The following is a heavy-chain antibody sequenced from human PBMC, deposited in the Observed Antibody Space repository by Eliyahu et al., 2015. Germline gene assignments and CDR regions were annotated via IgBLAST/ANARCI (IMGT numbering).Heavy chain of an antibody. J-gene: IGHJ3*02. D-gene: IGHD2-15*01. CDR3: AKVVVEHFDAFDI. CDR2: ISWNSGSI. Sequence: EVQLVESGGGLVQPGRSLRLSCAAXGFTFDDYAMPWVRQAPGKGLEWVSGISWNSGSIGYADSVKGRFTISRDNAKNSLYLQMNSLRAEDTALYYCAKVVVEHFDAFDIWGQGTMVTVSS. CDR1: GFTFDDYA. V-gene: IGHV3-9*01.